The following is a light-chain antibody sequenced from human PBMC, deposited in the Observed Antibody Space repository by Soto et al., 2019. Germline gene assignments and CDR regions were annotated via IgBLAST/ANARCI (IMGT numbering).Light chain of an antibody. J-gene: IGKJ4*01. CDR3: QQYDNLQT. Sequence: DIQMTQSPSSLSASVGDRVTITCQASQDISNYLNWYQQKPGKAPKLRIYDASNLETGVPSRFSGSGSGTDFTFTISSLQPEDIATYYCQQYDNLQTFGGGTKVEIK. CDR1: QDISNY. V-gene: IGKV1-33*01. CDR2: DAS.